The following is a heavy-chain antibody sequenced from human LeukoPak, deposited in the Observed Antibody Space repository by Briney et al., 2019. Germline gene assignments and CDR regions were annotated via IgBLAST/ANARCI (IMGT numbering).Heavy chain of an antibody. CDR3: AKTRDSTNAFDI. Sequence: GGSLRLSCAASGFTFSSYGMSWLRQAPGKGLEGVSAISGSGGSTYYADSVKGRFTIFRDNSKNTLYLQTNSLRAEDTAVYYCAKTRDSTNAFDIWGQGTMVTVSS. J-gene: IGHJ3*02. D-gene: IGHD5-24*01. V-gene: IGHV3-23*01. CDR2: ISGSGGST. CDR1: GFTFSSYG.